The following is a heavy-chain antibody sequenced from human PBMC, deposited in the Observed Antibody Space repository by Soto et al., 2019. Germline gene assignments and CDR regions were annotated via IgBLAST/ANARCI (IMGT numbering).Heavy chain of an antibody. CDR1: GFTFSSYG. CDR2: IWYDGSNK. V-gene: IGHV3-33*01. CDR3: ARVRYSYGTIDY. D-gene: IGHD5-18*01. Sequence: GGSLRLSCAASGFTFSSYGMHWVHQAPGKGLEWVAVIWYDGSNKYYADSVKGRFTISRDNSKNTLYLQMNSLRAEDTAVYYCARVRYSYGTIDYWGQGTLVTVSS. J-gene: IGHJ4*02.